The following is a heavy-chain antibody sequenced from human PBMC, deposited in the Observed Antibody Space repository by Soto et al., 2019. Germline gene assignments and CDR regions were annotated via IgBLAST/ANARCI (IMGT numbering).Heavy chain of an antibody. Sequence: QVQLVQSGAEVKKPGSSVKVSCKASGGTFSTYAISWVRQAPGQGLEWMGGIIPIFGTAKYAQKFQGRVNITADESTSTAYMELSSLRSEDTAVYYCAREIFGVIISGGRDAFDIWGQGTMVTVSS. J-gene: IGHJ3*02. CDR1: GGTFSTYA. CDR2: IIPIFGTA. V-gene: IGHV1-69*01. CDR3: AREIFGVIISGGRDAFDI. D-gene: IGHD3-3*01.